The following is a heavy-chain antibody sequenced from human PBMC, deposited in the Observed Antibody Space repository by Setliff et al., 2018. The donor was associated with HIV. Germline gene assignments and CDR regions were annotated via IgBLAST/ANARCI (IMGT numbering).Heavy chain of an antibody. Sequence: PSETLSLTCAVFGGSFTDYYWIWIRQPPGKGLEWIGEINHSGSTHYNPSLKSRFIISVDTSKNQFSLKVNSMTAADTAVYYCARGARLLAAYSDRWDYFYMAVWGKGTTVTVPS. J-gene: IGHJ6*03. CDR1: GGSFTDYY. CDR2: INHSGST. CDR3: ARGARLLAAYSDRWDYFYMAV. V-gene: IGHV4-34*01. D-gene: IGHD1-26*01.